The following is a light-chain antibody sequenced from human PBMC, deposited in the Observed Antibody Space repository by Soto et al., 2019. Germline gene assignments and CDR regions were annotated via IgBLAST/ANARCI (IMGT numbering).Light chain of an antibody. V-gene: IGLV2-11*01. CDR3: CSYAGRHVFV. CDR2: DVT. J-gene: IGLJ1*01. Sequence: QSALTQPRSVSGSPGQSVTISCTGASSDVGGLHSVSGYQQRPGTAPKLMIFDVTNRPSGVPDRFSGFKSDNTASLTISGLHPDDEADYYCCSYAGRHVFVFGTGTKVTVL. CDR1: SSDVGGLHS.